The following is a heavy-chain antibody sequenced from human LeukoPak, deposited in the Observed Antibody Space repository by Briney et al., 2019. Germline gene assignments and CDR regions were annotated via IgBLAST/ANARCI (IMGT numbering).Heavy chain of an antibody. V-gene: IGHV1-2*02. J-gene: IGHJ4*02. Sequence: ASVKVSCKASGYTFTGYYMHWVRQAPGQGLEWMGWINPNSGGTNYAQKFQGRVTMTRDTSISTAYMELSRLRSDDTAVYYCARALRTFSSGWYSGFDYRGQGTLVTVSS. CDR3: ARALRTFSSGWYSGFDY. CDR1: GYTFTGYY. CDR2: INPNSGGT. D-gene: IGHD6-19*01.